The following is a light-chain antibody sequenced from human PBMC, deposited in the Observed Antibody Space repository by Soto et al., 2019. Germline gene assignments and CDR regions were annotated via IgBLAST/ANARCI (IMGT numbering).Light chain of an antibody. V-gene: IGLV2-14*01. CDR3: NSYTSSSTYV. J-gene: IGLJ1*01. CDR1: SSDVGGYNY. Sequence: QSALTQPASVSGSPGQWITISCTGTSSDVGGYNYVSWYLQHPGKAPKLMIYDVSNRPSGVSNRFSGSKSGNTASLTISGLQAEDEADYYCNSYTSSSTYVFGTGTKLTVL. CDR2: DVS.